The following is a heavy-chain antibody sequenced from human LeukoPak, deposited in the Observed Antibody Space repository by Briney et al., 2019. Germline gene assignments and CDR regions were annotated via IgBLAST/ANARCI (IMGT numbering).Heavy chain of an antibody. D-gene: IGHD3-22*01. V-gene: IGHV1-69*05. CDR2: IIPIFGTA. CDR3: ARTYYYGSSGYIGDY. Sequence: GPSVKLSCKASGGTFSSYAISWVRHAPGQGLEWMGRIIPIFGTANYAQKFQGRVTITTDESTSTAYMELSSLSSEDTAVYYCARTYYYGSSGYIGDYWGQGTLVTVSS. J-gene: IGHJ4*02. CDR1: GGTFSSYA.